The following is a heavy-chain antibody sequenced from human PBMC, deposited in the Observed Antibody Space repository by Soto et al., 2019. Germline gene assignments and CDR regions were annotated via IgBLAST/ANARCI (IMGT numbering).Heavy chain of an antibody. Sequence: PSETLSLTCTVSNGSISGSYWSWGRQPAGKRLEWIGRIHSSGTFNYNPSLKSRVTVSVDTSKNQVSLKLSSVTAADTAVYFCARDNKVSKGYGMDVWGQGITVTV. CDR1: NGSISGSY. CDR2: IHSSGTF. V-gene: IGHV4-4*07. J-gene: IGHJ6*02. CDR3: ARDNKVSKGYGMDV.